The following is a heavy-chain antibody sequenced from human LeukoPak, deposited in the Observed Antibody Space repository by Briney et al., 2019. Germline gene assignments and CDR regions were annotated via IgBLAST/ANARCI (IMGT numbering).Heavy chain of an antibody. J-gene: IGHJ6*02. Sequence: ASVKVSCKASGYTFTSYGISWVRQAPGQGLEWMGWISAYNGNTSYAQKFQGRVTMTRDTSTSTVYMELSSLRSEDTAVFYCARTPNDFWSGYPYYYYGMDVWGQGTTVTVSS. CDR1: GYTFTSYG. D-gene: IGHD3-3*01. V-gene: IGHV1-18*01. CDR3: ARTPNDFWSGYPYYYYGMDV. CDR2: ISAYNGNT.